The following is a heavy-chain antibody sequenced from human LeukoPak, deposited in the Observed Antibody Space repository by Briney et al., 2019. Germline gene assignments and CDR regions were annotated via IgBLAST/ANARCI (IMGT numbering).Heavy chain of an antibody. V-gene: IGHV3-23*01. J-gene: IGHJ4*02. Sequence: GGSMRLASAASGFTFSSYAMSWDRQAPGKGLEWVSAISGSGGSTYYADSVKGRFTISRDNSKNTLYLQMNSLRAEDTAVYYCAKDGSDSSGYYDYWGQGTLVTVSS. CDR2: ISGSGGST. CDR1: GFTFSSYA. D-gene: IGHD3-22*01. CDR3: AKDGSDSSGYYDY.